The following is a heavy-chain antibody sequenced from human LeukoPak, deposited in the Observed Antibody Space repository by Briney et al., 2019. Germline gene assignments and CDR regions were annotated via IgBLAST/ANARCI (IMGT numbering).Heavy chain of an antibody. CDR2: IKQDGSEK. CDR3: ARKFYAMDV. V-gene: IGHV3-7*03. J-gene: IGHJ6*04. Sequence: GGSLRLSCAASGFTFSSYGMHWVRQAPGKGLEWVANIKQDGSEKHYVDSLKGRFTISRDNAKNSLYLQMNGLRAEDTAVYYCARKFYAMDVWGIGTTVTVSS. CDR1: GFTFSSYG.